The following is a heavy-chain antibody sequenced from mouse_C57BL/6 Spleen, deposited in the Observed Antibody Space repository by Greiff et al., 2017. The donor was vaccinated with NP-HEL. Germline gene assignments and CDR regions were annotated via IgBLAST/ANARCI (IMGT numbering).Heavy chain of an antibody. V-gene: IGHV1-76*01. CDR3: ARDSSGYYDAMDY. Sequence: VQLQQSGAELVRPGASVKLSCKASGYTFTDYYINWVKQRPGQGLEWIARIYPGSGNTYYNEKFKGKATLTAEKSSSTAYMQLSSLTSEDSAVYFCARDSSGYYDAMDYWGQGTSVTVSS. D-gene: IGHD3-2*02. J-gene: IGHJ4*01. CDR1: GYTFTDYY. CDR2: IYPGSGNT.